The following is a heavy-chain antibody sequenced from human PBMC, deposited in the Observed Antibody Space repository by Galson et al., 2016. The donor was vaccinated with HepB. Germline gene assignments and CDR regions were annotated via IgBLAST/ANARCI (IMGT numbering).Heavy chain of an antibody. CDR3: AKDGWRSSVGYFYYYGLDV. J-gene: IGHJ6*02. V-gene: IGHV3-23*01. CDR2: ITGSGDSP. CDR1: GFTFSNYG. D-gene: IGHD3-16*01. Sequence: SLRLSCAASGFTFSNYGMNWVRQAPGKGLEWVSAITGSGDSPYYADSVKGRFTISRDNSKNTLYLQMNSLRAEDTALYYCAKDGWRSSVGYFYYYGLDVWGHGTTVTVSS.